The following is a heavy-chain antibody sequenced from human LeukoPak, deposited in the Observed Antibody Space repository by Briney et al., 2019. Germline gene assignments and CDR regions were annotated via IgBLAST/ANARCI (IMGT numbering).Heavy chain of an antibody. Sequence: ASVKVSCKASGGTFSSYAISWVRQAPGQGPEWMGGIIPIFGTANYAQKFQGRVTITADESTSTAYMELSSLRSEDTAVYYCARDGGYTDYYFDYWGQGTLVTVSS. CDR3: ARDGGYTDYYFDY. V-gene: IGHV1-69*13. D-gene: IGHD2-15*01. CDR1: GGTFSSYA. CDR2: IIPIFGTA. J-gene: IGHJ4*02.